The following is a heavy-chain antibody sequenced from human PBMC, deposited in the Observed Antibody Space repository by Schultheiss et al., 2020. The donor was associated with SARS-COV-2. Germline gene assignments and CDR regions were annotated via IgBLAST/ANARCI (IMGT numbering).Heavy chain of an antibody. J-gene: IGHJ4*02. CDR3: ARGHSECSSTSCPGGY. Sequence: KISCKASGYTFTSYGISWVRQAPGQGLEWMGRIIPILGIANYAQKFQGRVTITADKSTSTAYMELSSLRSEDTAMYYCARGHSECSSTSCPGGYWGQGTLVTVSS. V-gene: IGHV1-69*04. D-gene: IGHD2-2*01. CDR1: GYTFTSYG. CDR2: IIPILGIA.